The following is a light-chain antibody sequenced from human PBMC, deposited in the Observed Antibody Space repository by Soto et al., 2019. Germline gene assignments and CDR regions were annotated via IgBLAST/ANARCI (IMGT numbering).Light chain of an antibody. CDR2: KAS. Sequence: QMTQSPSTLSASVGERVTITCRASQTIGACLAWYQLKPGKAPNLLISKASNLQDGVPSRFSGSGSGTEFTLTITSLQPDDFASYYCQHYNSWAFGQGTKVEIK. J-gene: IGKJ1*01. CDR1: QTIGAC. V-gene: IGKV1-5*03. CDR3: QHYNSWA.